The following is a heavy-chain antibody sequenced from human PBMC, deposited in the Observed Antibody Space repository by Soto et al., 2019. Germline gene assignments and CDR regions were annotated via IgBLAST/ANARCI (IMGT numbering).Heavy chain of an antibody. CDR1: GGLFSSYP. J-gene: IGHJ6*02. CDR2: IIPVFQTA. Sequence: QEQLVQSGAEVKKPGSSVKVSCKASGGLFSSYPISWVRQVPGQGLEWMGGIIPVFQTAYYTQRFQGRVTITADESTNTAYMELSSLRSEDTAIYYCARASTLTVHCGSVSCPRMDVWGQGTTVTVSS. V-gene: IGHV1-69*01. D-gene: IGHD2-2*01. CDR3: ARASTLTVHCGSVSCPRMDV.